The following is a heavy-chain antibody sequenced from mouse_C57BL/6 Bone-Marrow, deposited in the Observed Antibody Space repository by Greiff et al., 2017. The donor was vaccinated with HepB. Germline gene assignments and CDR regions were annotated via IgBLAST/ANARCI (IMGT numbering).Heavy chain of an antibody. D-gene: IGHD2-5*01. Sequence: EVQLQQSGAELVRPGASVKLSCTASGFNIKDDYMHWVKQRPEQGLEWIGWIDPENGDTEYASKFQGKATIPADTSSNTAYLQLSSLTSEDTAVYYCTTAYYSNYVSVLWFAYWGQGTLVTVSA. CDR2: IDPENGDT. CDR1: GFNIKDDY. J-gene: IGHJ3*01. CDR3: TTAYYSNYVSVLWFAY. V-gene: IGHV14-4*01.